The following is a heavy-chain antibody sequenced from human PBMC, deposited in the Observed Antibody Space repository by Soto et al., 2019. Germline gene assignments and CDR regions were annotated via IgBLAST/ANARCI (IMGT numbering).Heavy chain of an antibody. CDR3: ARAHGSYYARYYYYGMDV. J-gene: IGHJ6*02. V-gene: IGHV1-2*02. CDR2: INPNSGGT. D-gene: IGHD1-26*01. Sequence: QVQLVQSGAEVKKPGASVKVSCKASGYTFTGYYMHWVRQAPGQGLEWMGWINPNSGGTNYAQKVQGRVTMTRDTSISTAYMELSRLRSDDTAVYYCARAHGSYYARYYYYGMDVWGQGTTVTVSS. CDR1: GYTFTGYY.